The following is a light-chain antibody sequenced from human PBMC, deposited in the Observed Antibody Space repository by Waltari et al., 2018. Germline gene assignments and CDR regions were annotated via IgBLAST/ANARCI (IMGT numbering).Light chain of an antibody. CDR3: QQRSNWPVT. Sequence: EVVLTQSPATLSLPPGERATLSCRASQSVVNQFLWDQQKPGQAPRLLIFDASNRATGVPARFSGSGSGTDFTLTIYSLEPEDFALYFCQQRSNWPVTFGQGTRVEAK. CDR1: QSVVNQ. V-gene: IGKV3-11*01. J-gene: IGKJ1*01. CDR2: DAS.